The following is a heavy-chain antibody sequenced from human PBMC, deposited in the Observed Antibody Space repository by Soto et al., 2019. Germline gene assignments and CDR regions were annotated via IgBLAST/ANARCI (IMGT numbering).Heavy chain of an antibody. D-gene: IGHD1-26*01. CDR2: ISYSGST. J-gene: IGHJ4*02. CDR3: ARDGGIVGVNTYFDY. Sequence: GTLSLTCSVPWDSFHTYLWSWIRQPPGKGLEWIGFISYSGSTNYNPSLKSRVSISVDTSKNQFSLMLTSVTAADTAVYYCARDGGIVGVNTYFDYWGQGTLVTVS. CDR1: WDSFHTYL. V-gene: IGHV4-59*01.